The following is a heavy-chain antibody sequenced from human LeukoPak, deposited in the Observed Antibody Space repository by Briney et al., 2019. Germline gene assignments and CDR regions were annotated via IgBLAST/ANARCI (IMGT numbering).Heavy chain of an antibody. CDR3: ARGRYGDYGFDY. D-gene: IGHD4-17*01. J-gene: IGHJ4*02. V-gene: IGHV3-48*03. Sequence: GGSLRLSCAASGSTFSSYEMNWVRQAPGKGLEWVSYISSSGSTIYYADSVKGRFTISRDNAKNSLYLQMNSLRAEDTAVYYCARGRYGDYGFDYWGQGTLVTVSS. CDR2: ISSSGSTI. CDR1: GSTFSSYE.